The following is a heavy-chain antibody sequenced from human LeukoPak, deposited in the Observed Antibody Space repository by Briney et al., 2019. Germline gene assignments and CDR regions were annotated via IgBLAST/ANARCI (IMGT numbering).Heavy chain of an antibody. D-gene: IGHD3-10*01. Sequence: GASVKVSCKVSGYTLTELSMHWVRQAPGKGLEWMGGFDPEDGETIYAQKFQGRVTMTEDTSTDTAYMELSSLRSEDTAVYYCATDRYTRKSMVRGVTYFDYWGQGTLVTVSS. V-gene: IGHV1-24*01. J-gene: IGHJ4*02. CDR3: ATDRYTRKSMVRGVTYFDY. CDR2: FDPEDGET. CDR1: GYTLTELS.